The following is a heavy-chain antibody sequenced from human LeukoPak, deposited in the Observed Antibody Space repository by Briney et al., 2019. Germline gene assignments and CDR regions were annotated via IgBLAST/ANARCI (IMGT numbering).Heavy chain of an antibody. Sequence: GESLKISCKGSGYTFSNYWIGWVRQMPGKGLEWMGIIYPADSDTTYSPSFRGQVTISADKSINTAYLQWSSLKASDTAMYYCARRPLTVVTLSRDALHIWGQGTMVTVSS. J-gene: IGHJ3*02. CDR3: ARRPLTVVTLSRDALHI. V-gene: IGHV5-51*01. CDR1: GYTFSNYW. D-gene: IGHD4-23*01. CDR2: IYPADSDT.